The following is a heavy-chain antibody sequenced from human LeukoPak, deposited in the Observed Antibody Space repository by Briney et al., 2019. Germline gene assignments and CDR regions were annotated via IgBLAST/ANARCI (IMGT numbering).Heavy chain of an antibody. J-gene: IGHJ4*02. CDR2: ISPYNGNT. CDR3: ARHSNSWSPFDY. D-gene: IGHD6-13*01. CDR1: DYTFTSYG. V-gene: IGHV1-18*01. Sequence: ASVKVSCRAPDYTFTSYGISWVRQAPGQGLEWMGWISPYNGNTNYAQNLQGRATMTTDTSTSTAYMELRSLRSDDTAVYYCARHSNSWSPFDYWGQGTLVTVSS.